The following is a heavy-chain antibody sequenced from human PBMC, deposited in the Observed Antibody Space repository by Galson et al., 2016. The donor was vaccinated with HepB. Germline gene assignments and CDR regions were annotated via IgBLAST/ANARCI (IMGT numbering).Heavy chain of an antibody. J-gene: IGHJ5*02. Sequence: ETLSLTCTVSGDSLTDYFWSFIRQAPGKGLEWIGFIYHNGNTDYNPSLKSRVTISIDTSKNQFSLKLTSVTAADTAVYYCARDSLRLGESWFEDWFDPWGQGTLVTVSS. D-gene: IGHD3-16*02. CDR2: IYHNGNT. CDR1: GDSLTDYF. V-gene: IGHV4-59*01. CDR3: ARDSLRLGESWFEDWFDP.